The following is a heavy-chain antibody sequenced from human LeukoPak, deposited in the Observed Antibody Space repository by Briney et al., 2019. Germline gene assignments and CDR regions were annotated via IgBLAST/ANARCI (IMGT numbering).Heavy chain of an antibody. J-gene: IGHJ5*02. CDR3: ARVKDYYDFRSGHFDP. V-gene: IGHV4-4*07. CDR1: GGSISSYY. CDR2: IYTSGST. D-gene: IGHD3-3*01. Sequence: PSETLSLTCTVSGGSISSYYWSWIRQPAGKGLEWIGRIYTSGSTNYNPSLKSRVTMSVDTSKNQFSLKLSSVTAADTAVYYCARVKDYYDFRSGHFDPWGQGTLVTVSS.